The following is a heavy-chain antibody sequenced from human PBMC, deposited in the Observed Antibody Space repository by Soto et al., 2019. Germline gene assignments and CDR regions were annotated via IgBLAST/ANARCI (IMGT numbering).Heavy chain of an antibody. J-gene: IGHJ6*02. CDR1: GFTFSDYY. Sequence: QVQLVESGGGLVKPGGSLRLSCAASGFTFSDYYMSWIRQAPGKGLEWVSYISSSSSYTNYADSVKGRFTISRDNAKNSLYLQMNSLRAEDTAVYYCARDLSPYCSGGSCYPMDVWGQGTTVTVSS. D-gene: IGHD2-15*01. CDR2: ISSSSSYT. CDR3: ARDLSPYCSGGSCYPMDV. V-gene: IGHV3-11*06.